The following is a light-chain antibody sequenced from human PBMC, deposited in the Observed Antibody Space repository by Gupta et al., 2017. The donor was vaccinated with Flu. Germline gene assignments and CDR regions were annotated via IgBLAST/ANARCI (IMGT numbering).Light chain of an antibody. J-gene: IGKJ1*01. V-gene: IGKV1-5*03. Sequence: DSNMMQPPSALSASVRDRVTITCCASQRTSNWLAWYQQKPGKAPKLLIYKASKVESGIPSRFSGSGSGTDFTLTIRSLQPEDFANYYCQQYDIYCETFGQGTKLEIK. CDR2: KAS. CDR3: QQYDIYCET. CDR1: QRTSNW.